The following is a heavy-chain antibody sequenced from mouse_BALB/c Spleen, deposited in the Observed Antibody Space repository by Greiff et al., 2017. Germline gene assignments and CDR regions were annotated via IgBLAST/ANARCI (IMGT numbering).Heavy chain of an antibody. CDR2: ISDGGSYT. V-gene: IGHV5-4*02. CDR3: ATLATVVPAMDY. D-gene: IGHD1-1*01. J-gene: IGHJ4*01. Sequence: EVMLVESGGGLVKPGGSLKLSCAASGFTFSDYYMYWVRQTPEKRLEWVATISDGGSYTYYPDSVKGRFTISRDNAKNNLYLQMSSLKSEDTAMYYCATLATVVPAMDYWGQGTSVTVSS. CDR1: GFTFSDYY.